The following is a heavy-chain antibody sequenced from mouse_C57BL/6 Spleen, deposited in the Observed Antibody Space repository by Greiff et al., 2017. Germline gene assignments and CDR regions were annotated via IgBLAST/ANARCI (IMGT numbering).Heavy chain of an antibody. CDR2: IYPGDGDT. Sequence: VQLQQSGAELVKPGASVKISCKASGYAFSSYWMNWVKQRPGKGLEWIGQIYPGDGDTNYNGKFKGKATLTADISSSTAYMQLISLTSEDSAVYFCARWGEGYGWDYYAMDYWGQGTSVTVSS. J-gene: IGHJ4*01. D-gene: IGHD2-3*01. CDR1: GYAFSSYW. CDR3: ARWGEGYGWDYYAMDY. V-gene: IGHV1-80*01.